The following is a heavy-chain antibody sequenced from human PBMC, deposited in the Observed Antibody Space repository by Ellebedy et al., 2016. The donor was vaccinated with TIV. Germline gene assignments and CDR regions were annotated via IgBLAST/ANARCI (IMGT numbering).Heavy chain of an antibody. Sequence: GGSLRLXXAASGFPFSSYAMTWVRQAPGKGLDWVSVISRSGDSTWSADSVKGRFTISRDNSKNTLYLQMDSLRAEDTAVYYCAKARSTVTTPLDYWGQGTLVTVSS. CDR3: AKARSTVTTPLDY. J-gene: IGHJ4*02. D-gene: IGHD4-11*01. CDR2: ISRSGDST. V-gene: IGHV3-23*01. CDR1: GFPFSSYA.